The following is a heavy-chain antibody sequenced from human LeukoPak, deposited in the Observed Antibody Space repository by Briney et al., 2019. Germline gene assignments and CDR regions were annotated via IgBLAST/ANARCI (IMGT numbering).Heavy chain of an antibody. Sequence: GSLRLSCAASGFTFSSSAMSWVRPAPGRGLEWVSTISGSGGATYYADSVKGRFTISRDNSKNTLYLQMNSLRAEDTAVYYCAKFGDYGDYVDAFDIWGQGTMVTVSS. CDR3: AKFGDYGDYVDAFDI. V-gene: IGHV3-23*01. CDR1: GFTFSSSA. J-gene: IGHJ3*02. CDR2: ISGSGGAT. D-gene: IGHD4-17*01.